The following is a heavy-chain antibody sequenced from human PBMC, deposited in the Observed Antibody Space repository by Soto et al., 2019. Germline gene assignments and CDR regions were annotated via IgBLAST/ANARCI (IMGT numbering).Heavy chain of an antibody. CDR2: MNPNSGNT. CDR3: ARGQRLHYDFWSGYYTGIHYYGMDV. J-gene: IGHJ6*02. Sequence: ASVKVSCKASGYTFTSYDINWVRQATGQGPEWMGWMNPNSGNTGYAQKFQGRVTMTRNTSISTAYMELSSLRSEDTAVYYCARGQRLHYDFWSGYYTGIHYYGMDVWGQGTTVTVSS. V-gene: IGHV1-8*01. D-gene: IGHD3-3*01. CDR1: GYTFTSYD.